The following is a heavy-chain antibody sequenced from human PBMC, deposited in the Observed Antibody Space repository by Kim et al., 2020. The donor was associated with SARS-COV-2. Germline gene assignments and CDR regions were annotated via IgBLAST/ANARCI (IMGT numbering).Heavy chain of an antibody. D-gene: IGHD3-16*02. CDR3: ARAGYDYVWGSYRDYYYYYGMDV. CDR1: GFTFSDYY. J-gene: IGHJ6*02. Sequence: GGSLRLSCAASGFTFSDYYMSWIRQAPGKGLEWVSYISSSSSYTNYADSVQGRFTISRDNAKNSLYLQMNSLRAEDTAVYYCARAGYDYVWGSYRDYYYYYGMDVWGQGTTVTVSS. CDR2: ISSSSSYT. V-gene: IGHV3-11*05.